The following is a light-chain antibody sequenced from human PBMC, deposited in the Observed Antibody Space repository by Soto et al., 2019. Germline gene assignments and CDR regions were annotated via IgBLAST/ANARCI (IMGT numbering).Light chain of an antibody. CDR1: QSVSSSY. V-gene: IGKV3-20*01. CDR3: QQYGKLPIT. Sequence: EILLTQSPGTLSLSPGERATLSCRASQSVSSSYLAWYQQKPGQAPRLLIYGASSRATGIPDRFSGSGSGTDFALTIRRLEPEDFAVYYCQQYGKLPITFGQGTRLEIK. J-gene: IGKJ5*01. CDR2: GAS.